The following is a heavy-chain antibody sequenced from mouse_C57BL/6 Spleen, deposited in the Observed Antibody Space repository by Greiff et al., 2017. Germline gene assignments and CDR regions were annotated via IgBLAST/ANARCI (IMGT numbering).Heavy chain of an antibody. D-gene: IGHD1-1*01. CDR2: ISSGSSTI. J-gene: IGHJ1*03. CDR1: GFTFSDYG. V-gene: IGHV5-17*01. Sequence: EVHLVESGGGLVKPGWSLKLSCAASGFTFSDYGMHWVRQAPEKGLEWVAYISSGSSTIYYADTVKGRFTISRDNAKNTLFLQMTSLRSEDTAMYYCARRGTNYYGSSYDFDVWGTGTTVTVSS. CDR3: ARRGTNYYGSSYDFDV.